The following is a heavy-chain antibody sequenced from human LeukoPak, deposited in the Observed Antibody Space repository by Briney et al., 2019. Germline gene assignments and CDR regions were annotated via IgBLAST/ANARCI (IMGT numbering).Heavy chain of an antibody. CDR3: ARAWSGYSSLDY. CDR2: IHDSGST. V-gene: IGHV4-59*01. J-gene: IGHJ4*02. Sequence: SETLSLTCSVSGNSISNNYWGWIRQPPGKGLEWIGYIHDSGSTSYNPSLKSRVTISVDTSKNQFSLKVSSVTAADTAVYYCARAWSGYSSLDYWGQGTQVTVSS. D-gene: IGHD3-3*01. CDR1: GNSISNNY.